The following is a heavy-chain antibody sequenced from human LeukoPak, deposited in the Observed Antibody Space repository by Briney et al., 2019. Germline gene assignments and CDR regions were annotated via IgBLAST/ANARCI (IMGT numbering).Heavy chain of an antibody. CDR2: ISADNGNT. J-gene: IGHJ3*02. CDR3: ARVEMATTDDAFDI. D-gene: IGHD5-24*01. CDR1: GYTFSSFC. V-gene: IGHV1-18*01. Sequence: ASVNVSCKASGYTFSSFCISWVRQAPGQGLEWMGWISADNGNTNYAQKLQGRVTMTTDTSTSTAYMELRRLRSDDTALYYCARVEMATTDDAFDIWGQGTKVTVSS.